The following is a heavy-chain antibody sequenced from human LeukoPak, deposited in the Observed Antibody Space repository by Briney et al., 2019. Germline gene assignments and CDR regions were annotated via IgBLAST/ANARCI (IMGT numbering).Heavy chain of an antibody. CDR1: GFTFSSYS. CDR2: ISSSSSTI. CDR3: AGDDYDFWSGDTARFDY. D-gene: IGHD3-3*01. Sequence: PGGSLRLSCAASGFTFSSYSMNWVRQAPGKGLEWVSYISSSSSTIYYADSVKGRFTISRDNAKNSLYLQMNSLRAEDTAVYYCAGDDYDFWSGDTARFDYWGQGTLVTVSS. V-gene: IGHV3-48*01. J-gene: IGHJ4*02.